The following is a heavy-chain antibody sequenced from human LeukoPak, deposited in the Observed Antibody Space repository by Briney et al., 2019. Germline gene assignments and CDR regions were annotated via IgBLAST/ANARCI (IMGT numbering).Heavy chain of an antibody. Sequence: GGSLRLSCGASGFTLEDYAINWVRQAPGKGLEWVSAISNSEVSSITESGDGTYHADSVKGRFTISRDSSKNSLYLQMNSLRAEDTAVYYCARDSQWLIPEGIDYWGQGTLVTVPS. CDR1: GFTLEDYA. V-gene: IGHV3-23*01. CDR3: ARDSQWLIPEGIDY. D-gene: IGHD6-19*01. CDR2: ISNSEVSSITESGDGT. J-gene: IGHJ4*02.